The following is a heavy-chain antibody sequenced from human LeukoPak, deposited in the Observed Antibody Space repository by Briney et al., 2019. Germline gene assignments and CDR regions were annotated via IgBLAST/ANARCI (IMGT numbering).Heavy chain of an antibody. CDR2: INHSGST. CDR3: ARGYCSSTSCYFSYYYYGMDV. J-gene: IGHJ6*02. V-gene: IGHV4-34*01. CDR1: GGSFSGYY. Sequence: SETLSLTCAVYGGSFSGYYWSWIRQPPGKGLEWIGEINHSGSTNYNPSLKSRVTISVDTSKNQFPLKLSSVTAADTAVYYCARGYCSSTSCYFSYYYYGMDVWGQGTTVTVSS. D-gene: IGHD2-2*01.